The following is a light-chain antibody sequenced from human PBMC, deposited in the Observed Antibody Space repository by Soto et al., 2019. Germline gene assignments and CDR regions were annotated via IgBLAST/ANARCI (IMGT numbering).Light chain of an antibody. J-gene: IGLJ1*01. CDR2: DVG. Sequence: LTQPPSLSGSPGQSVTISCPGTNSDVGSYNRVSWYQQPPGTAPKLMIYDVGNRPSGVPDRFSVSKSGNTASLTISGLQADDEADYYCSSYTSSNTYVFGTGTKVTVL. CDR3: SSYTSSNTYV. CDR1: NSDVGSYNR. V-gene: IGLV2-18*02.